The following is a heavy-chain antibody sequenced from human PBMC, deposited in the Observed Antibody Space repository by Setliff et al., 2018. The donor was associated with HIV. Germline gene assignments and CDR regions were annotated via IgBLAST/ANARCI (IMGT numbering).Heavy chain of an antibody. D-gene: IGHD4-4*01. J-gene: IGHJ4*02. CDR2: IYTSGST. CDR1: GGSISTGAYY. V-gene: IGHV4-61*09. CDR3: ARLGGRDNYNGYYFDY. Sequence: SQTLSLTCTVSGGSISTGAYYWTWIRQPAGKGLEWIGHIYTSGSTNYNPSLKSRVTMSLDTSKNQFSLKLSSVTAADTAVYYCARLGGRDNYNGYYFDYWGQGTMVTVSS.